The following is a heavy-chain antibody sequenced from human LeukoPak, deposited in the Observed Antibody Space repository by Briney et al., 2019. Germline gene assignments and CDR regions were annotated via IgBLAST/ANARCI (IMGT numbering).Heavy chain of an antibody. J-gene: IGHJ4*02. CDR3: AREGGTVVIGRFDY. CDR2: IQTDGRDK. D-gene: IGHD2-2*01. Sequence: GGSLRLSCAASGIDFRASGMHWVRQAPGMGLEWVTFIQTDGRDKYYAASVAGRFTISRDNSKNTVYLNMNNLRPHDTALYYCAREGGTVVIGRFDYWGQGTLVTVSS. V-gene: IGHV3-30*02. CDR1: GIDFRASG.